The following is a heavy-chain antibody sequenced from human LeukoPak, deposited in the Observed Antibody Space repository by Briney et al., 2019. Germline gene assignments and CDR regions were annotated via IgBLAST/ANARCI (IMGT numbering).Heavy chain of an antibody. CDR1: GYTFTSYG. V-gene: IGHV1-18*01. CDR2: ISAYNGNT. Sequence: ASVKVSCKASGYTFTSYGISWVRQAPGQGLEWMGWISAYNGNTNYAQKLQGRVTMTTDTSTSTAYVELRSLRSDDTAVYYCARDLPTTGTTLFDYWGQGTLVTVSS. D-gene: IGHD1-1*01. J-gene: IGHJ4*02. CDR3: ARDLPTTGTTLFDY.